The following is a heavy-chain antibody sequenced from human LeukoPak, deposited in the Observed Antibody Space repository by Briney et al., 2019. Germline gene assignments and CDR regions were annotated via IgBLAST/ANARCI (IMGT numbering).Heavy chain of an antibody. CDR1: GGSISSYY. J-gene: IGHJ5*02. D-gene: IGHD2-2*01. Sequence: PSEILSLTCTVSGGSISSYYWSWIRQPPGKGLEWIAYISTSGSTKYNPSLQSRVTISVDTSKNQFALKLTSVTAADTAVYYCARRRGYCSSSSCYGFDPWGQGTLVTVSS. CDR2: ISTSGST. V-gene: IGHV4-4*08. CDR3: ARRRGYCSSSSCYGFDP.